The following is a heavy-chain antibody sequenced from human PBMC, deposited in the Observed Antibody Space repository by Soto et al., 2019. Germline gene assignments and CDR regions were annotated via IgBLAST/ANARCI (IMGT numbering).Heavy chain of an antibody. CDR2: INPNSGGT. Sequence: QVQLVQSGAEVKKPGASVKVSCKASGYTFTGYYMHWVRQAPGQGLEWMGWINPNSGGTNYAQKFQGWVTMTRDTSISTAYMELSRLRSDDRGVYYCARAPIYYEATGFGFDPWGQGTLVTVSS. CDR3: ARAPIYYEATGFGFDP. J-gene: IGHJ5*02. D-gene: IGHD3-22*01. V-gene: IGHV1-2*04. CDR1: GYTFTGYY.